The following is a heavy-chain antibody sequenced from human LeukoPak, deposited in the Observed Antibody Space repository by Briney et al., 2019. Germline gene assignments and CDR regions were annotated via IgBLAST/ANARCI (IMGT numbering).Heavy chain of an antibody. J-gene: IGHJ4*02. CDR3: ATPPYRPAAGTRLDY. CDR1: GYTFTGYY. CDR2: FDPEDGET. Sequence: ASVKVSCKASGYTFTGYYMHWVRQAPGKGLEWMGGFDPEDGETIYAQKFQGRVTMTEDTSTDTAYMELSSLRSEDTAVYYCATPPYRPAAGTRLDYWGQGTLVTVSS. D-gene: IGHD6-13*01. V-gene: IGHV1-24*01.